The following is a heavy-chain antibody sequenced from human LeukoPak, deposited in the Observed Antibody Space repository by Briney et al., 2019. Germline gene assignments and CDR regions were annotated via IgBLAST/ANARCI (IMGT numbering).Heavy chain of an antibody. CDR1: GFTFSSYA. CDR2: ISGSGGST. V-gene: IGHV3-23*01. D-gene: IGHD2-15*01. Sequence: GGSLRLSCAASGFTFSSYAMSWVRQAPGKGLEWVSAISGSGGSTYYADSVKGRFTISRDNSKNTLYLQMNSLRAEDTAVYYCAKGGSSGVLYYYYGMDVWGQGTTVTVSS. J-gene: IGHJ6*02. CDR3: AKGGSSGVLYYYYGMDV.